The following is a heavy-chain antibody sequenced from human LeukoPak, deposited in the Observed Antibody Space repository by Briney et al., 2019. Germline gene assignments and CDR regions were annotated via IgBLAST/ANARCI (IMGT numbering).Heavy chain of an antibody. CDR3: AKGFSSSGSYYYDY. CDR2: IGDGGGDT. V-gene: IGHV3-23*01. D-gene: IGHD3-10*01. Sequence: GGSLRLSCAASGFTFSSYGMSWVRQAPGRGLEWVSLIGDGGGDTYYADSVKGRFTISRDNSRNTLYLQMNSLRAEDTAVYYCAKGFSSSGSYYYDYWGQGTLVTVSS. CDR1: GFTFSSYG. J-gene: IGHJ4*02.